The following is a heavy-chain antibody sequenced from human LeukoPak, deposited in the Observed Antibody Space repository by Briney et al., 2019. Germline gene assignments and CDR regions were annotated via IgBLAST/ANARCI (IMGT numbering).Heavy chain of an antibody. V-gene: IGHV1-69*06. CDR2: IIPIFDTA. D-gene: IGHD3-10*01. CDR1: GGTFSSYA. Sequence: SVKVSCKASGGTFSSYAISWVRQAPGQGLEWMGGIIPIFDTANYAQKFQGRVTITADKSTSTAYMELSSLRSEDTAVYYCARMWSYYYGSGSPNWFDPWGQGTLVTVSS. CDR3: ARMWSYYYGSGSPNWFDP. J-gene: IGHJ5*02.